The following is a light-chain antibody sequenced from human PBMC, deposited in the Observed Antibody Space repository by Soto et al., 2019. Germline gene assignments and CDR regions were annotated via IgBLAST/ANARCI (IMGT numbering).Light chain of an antibody. CDR2: GAS. J-gene: IGKJ2*01. CDR1: QSVSSSY. CDR3: QQYGSSPSLVYT. V-gene: IGKV3-20*01. Sequence: EIVLTQSPGTLSLSPGERATLSCRASQSVSSSYLAWYQQKPGQAPRLLIYGASSRATGIPDRFSGSGSGTDFTLTISRLEPEDFAVYYCQQYGSSPSLVYTFGQGTKLEIK.